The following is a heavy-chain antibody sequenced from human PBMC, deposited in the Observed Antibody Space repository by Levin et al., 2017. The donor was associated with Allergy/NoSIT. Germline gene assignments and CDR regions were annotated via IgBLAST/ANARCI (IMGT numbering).Heavy chain of an antibody. J-gene: IGHJ6*03. CDR2: ISSSGSTI. V-gene: IGHV3-11*01. Sequence: GGSLRLSCAASGFTFSDYYMSWIRQAPGKGLEWVSYISSSGSTIYYADSVKGRFTISRDNAKNSLYLQMNSLRAEDTAVYYCARVLKGSVGSKGKLDHYYYYYMDVWGKGTTVTVSS. CDR1: GFTFSDYY. CDR3: ARVLKGSVGSKGKLDHYYYYYMDV. D-gene: IGHD3-10*01.